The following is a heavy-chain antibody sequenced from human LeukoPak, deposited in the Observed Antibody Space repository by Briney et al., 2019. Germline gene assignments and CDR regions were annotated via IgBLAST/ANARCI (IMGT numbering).Heavy chain of an antibody. D-gene: IGHD3-10*01. V-gene: IGHV4-59*08. CDR3: ARHAIYYGSGSYLNWFDP. Sequence: PSETLSLTCTVSGGSISGYYWSWIRQPPGKGLEWIGYIFYSGSTNYNPSLKSRVTISIDTSKNQFSLKLSSVTAADTAVCYCARHAIYYGSGSYLNWFDPWGQGTLVTVSS. J-gene: IGHJ5*02. CDR2: IFYSGST. CDR1: GGSISGYY.